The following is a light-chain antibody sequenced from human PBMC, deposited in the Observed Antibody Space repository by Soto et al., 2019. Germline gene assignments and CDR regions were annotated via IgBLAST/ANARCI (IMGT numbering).Light chain of an antibody. V-gene: IGKV3-15*01. Sequence: VMTQSPATLSVSPGERAALSCRASQSVSTNLAWYQQKPGQPPRLLIYGASTRATGIPARFSGSGSGTEFTLTISSLQSEDFAVYYCQQYNNWPPVTFGQGTKVDIK. CDR1: QSVSTN. CDR3: QQYNNWPPVT. CDR2: GAS. J-gene: IGKJ1*01.